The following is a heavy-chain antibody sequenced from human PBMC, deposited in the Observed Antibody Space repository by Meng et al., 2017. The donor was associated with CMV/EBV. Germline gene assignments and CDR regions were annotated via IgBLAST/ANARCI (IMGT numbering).Heavy chain of an antibody. Sequence: SLKISCAASGFTFDDYAMHWVRQAPGEGLEWVSGISWNSGSIGYADSVKGRFTISRDNAKNSLYLQMNSLRAEDMALYYCAKAGLSSSSSALDYWGQGTLVTVSS. CDR1: GFTFDDYA. D-gene: IGHD6-6*01. V-gene: IGHV3-9*03. CDR2: ISWNSGSI. J-gene: IGHJ4*02. CDR3: AKAGLSSSSSALDY.